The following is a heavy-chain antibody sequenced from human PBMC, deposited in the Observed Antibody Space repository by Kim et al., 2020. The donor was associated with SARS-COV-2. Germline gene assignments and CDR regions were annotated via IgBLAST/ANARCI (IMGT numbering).Heavy chain of an antibody. CDR2: ISYDGSNK. D-gene: IGHD2-2*02. CDR1: GFTFSSYA. V-gene: IGHV3-30*04. CDR3: ARDMYQLLYLFDY. J-gene: IGHJ4*02. Sequence: GGSLRLSCAASGFTFSSYAMHWVRQAPGKGLEWVAVISYDGSNKYYADSVKGRFTISRDNSKNTLYLQMNSLRAEDTAVYYCARDMYQLLYLFDYWGQGTLVTVSS.